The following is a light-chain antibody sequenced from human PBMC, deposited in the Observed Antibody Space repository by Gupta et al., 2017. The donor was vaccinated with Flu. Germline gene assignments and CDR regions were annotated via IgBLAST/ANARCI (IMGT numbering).Light chain of an antibody. CDR2: DAS. CDR3: QQYDNLPRLT. Sequence: IQMTQSPSSLSASVGDRVTITCQASQDISNYLNGYQQKPGKAPKLLIYDASNLETGVPSRFSGSGSGTDFTFTISSLQPEDIATYYCQQYDNLPRLTFGGGTKVEIK. J-gene: IGKJ4*01. CDR1: QDISNY. V-gene: IGKV1-33*01.